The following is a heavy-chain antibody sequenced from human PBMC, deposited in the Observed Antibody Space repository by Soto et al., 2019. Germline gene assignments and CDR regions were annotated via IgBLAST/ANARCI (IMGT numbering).Heavy chain of an antibody. V-gene: IGHV4-59*01. J-gene: IGHJ5*02. Sequence: SETLSLTCTVSCGSISSYYWSWIRQPPGKGLEWIGYIYYSGSTNYNPSLKSRVTISVDTSKNQFSLKLSSATAADTAVYYCARDGIAAAGPNEDNWFDPWGQGTLVTVSS. CDR3: ARDGIAAAGPNEDNWFDP. D-gene: IGHD6-13*01. CDR1: CGSISSYY. CDR2: IYYSGST.